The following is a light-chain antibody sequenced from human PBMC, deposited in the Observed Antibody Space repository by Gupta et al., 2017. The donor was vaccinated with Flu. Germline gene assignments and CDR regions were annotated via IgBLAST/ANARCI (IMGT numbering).Light chain of an antibody. CDR1: QNVNHNQ. CDR3: QQYGTSSEGGLP. V-gene: IGKV3-20*01. Sequence: SLSPGERATLSCRASQNVNHNQLAWYHQKPGQAPRLLIYGASNRATGTPDRFSGSGSGTDFTLTISRLEPEDFAVYYCQQYGTSSEGGLPFGPGTKVDIK. J-gene: IGKJ3*01. CDR2: GAS.